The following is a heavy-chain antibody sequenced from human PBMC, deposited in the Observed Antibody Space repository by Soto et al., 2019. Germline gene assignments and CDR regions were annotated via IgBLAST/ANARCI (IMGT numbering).Heavy chain of an antibody. CDR3: AIPQTGWVAFDI. V-gene: IGHV1-3*01. D-gene: IGHD2-21*01. J-gene: IGHJ3*02. Sequence: QVQLVQSGAEVKKPGASVKVSCKASGYTFTSYAMHWVRQAPGQRLEWMGWINAGNGNTKYSQKFQGRVTITRDTSASTAYMELSSLRSEDTAVYYCAIPQTGWVAFDIWGQGTMVTVSS. CDR2: INAGNGNT. CDR1: GYTFTSYA.